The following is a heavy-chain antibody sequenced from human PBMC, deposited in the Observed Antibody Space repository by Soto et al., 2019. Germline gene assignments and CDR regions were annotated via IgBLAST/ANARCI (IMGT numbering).Heavy chain of an antibody. Sequence: SVKVSCKASGGTFSSYAISWVRQAPGQGLEWMGGIIPIFGTANYAQKFQGRVTITADESTSTAYMELSSLRSEDTAVYYCAQRGSPTYYYDSSGYDYHYYGMDVWGQGTTVTVSS. J-gene: IGHJ6*02. CDR3: AQRGSPTYYYDSSGYDYHYYGMDV. V-gene: IGHV1-69*13. CDR2: IIPIFGTA. D-gene: IGHD3-22*01. CDR1: GGTFSSYA.